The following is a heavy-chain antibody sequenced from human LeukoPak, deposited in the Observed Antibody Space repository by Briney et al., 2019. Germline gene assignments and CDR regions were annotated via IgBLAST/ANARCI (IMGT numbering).Heavy chain of an antibody. CDR1: GLSFSTYS. J-gene: IGHJ6*03. Sequence: GGSLRLSCAASGLSFSTYSMNWVRQAPGKGLEWVSSISSSSIYRYYADSVKGRFTISRDNAKKSLYLQMNSLRAEDTAVYYCARDRGFGLYYYGSGIYMDVWGKGTTVTISS. D-gene: IGHD3-10*01. CDR2: ISSSSIYR. CDR3: ARDRGFGLYYYGSGIYMDV. V-gene: IGHV3-21*01.